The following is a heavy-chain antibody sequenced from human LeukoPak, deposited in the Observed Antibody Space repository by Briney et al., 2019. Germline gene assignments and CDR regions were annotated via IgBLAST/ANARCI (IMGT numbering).Heavy chain of an antibody. V-gene: IGHV4-34*09. D-gene: IGHD3-10*01. CDR3: ARDQGANYGSGTYDY. CDR2: INHSGST. Sequence: SETLSLTCAVYGGSFSGYYWSWIRQPPGKGLEWIGEINHSGSTNYNPSLKSRVTISVDTSKNQFSLKLSSVTAADTAVYYCARDQGANYGSGTYDYWGQGTLVTVSS. CDR1: GGSFSGYY. J-gene: IGHJ4*02.